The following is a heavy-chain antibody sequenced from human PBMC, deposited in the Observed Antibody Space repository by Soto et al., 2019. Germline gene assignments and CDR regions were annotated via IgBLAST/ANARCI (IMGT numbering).Heavy chain of an antibody. CDR1: GGSISSGGYS. Sequence: PSETLSLTCAVSGGSISSGGYSWSWIRQPPGKGLEWIGYIYHSGSTYYNPSLKSRVTISVDRSKNQFSLKLSSVTAADTAVYYCARGGHCSSTSCSGKNWFDPWGHGTLVTVSS. CDR3: ARGGHCSSTSCSGKNWFDP. CDR2: IYHSGST. J-gene: IGHJ5*02. V-gene: IGHV4-30-2*01. D-gene: IGHD2-2*01.